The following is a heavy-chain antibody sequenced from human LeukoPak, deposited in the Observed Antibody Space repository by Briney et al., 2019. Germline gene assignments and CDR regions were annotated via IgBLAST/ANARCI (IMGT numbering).Heavy chain of an antibody. CDR3: ANYDSSGLIDY. Sequence: GRSLILSCAASGFTFSSYGMHWVRQAPGKGLEWVAVISYDGSNKYYADSVKGRFTISRDNSKNTLYLQMNSLRAEDTAVYYCANYDSSGLIDYWGQGTLVTVSS. J-gene: IGHJ4*02. V-gene: IGHV3-30*18. D-gene: IGHD3-22*01. CDR1: GFTFSSYG. CDR2: ISYDGSNK.